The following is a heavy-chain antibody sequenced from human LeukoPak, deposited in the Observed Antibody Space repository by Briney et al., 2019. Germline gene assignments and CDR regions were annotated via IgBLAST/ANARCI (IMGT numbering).Heavy chain of an antibody. CDR3: AKDQGYSYGYLLVYFDY. Sequence: PGGSLRLSCAASAFTLSSDWMTWVRQAPGKGLEWVATIKPDGGEKYYVDSLKGRFTISRDNARNSLYLQMNSLRAEDTAVYYCAKDQGYSYGYLLVYFDYWGQGTLVTVSS. CDR2: IKPDGGEK. CDR1: AFTLSSDW. J-gene: IGHJ4*02. V-gene: IGHV3-7*03. D-gene: IGHD5-18*01.